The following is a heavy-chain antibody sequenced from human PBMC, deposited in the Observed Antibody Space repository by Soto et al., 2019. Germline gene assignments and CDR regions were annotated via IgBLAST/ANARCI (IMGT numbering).Heavy chain of an antibody. CDR1: GYTFTGYY. D-gene: IGHD2-2*01. CDR3: ASEYHLLGDYYSYYGMDV. Sequence: ASVKVSCKASGYTFTGYYMHWVRQAPGQGLEWMGWINPNSGGTNYAQKFQGRVTMTRDTSISTAYMELSRLRSDDTTVYYCASEYHLLGDYYSYYGMDVWGQGTTVTVSS. J-gene: IGHJ6*02. V-gene: IGHV1-2*02. CDR2: INPNSGGT.